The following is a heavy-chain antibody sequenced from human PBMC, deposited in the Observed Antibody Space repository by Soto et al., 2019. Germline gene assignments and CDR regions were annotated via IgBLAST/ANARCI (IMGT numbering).Heavy chain of an antibody. D-gene: IGHD6-19*01. CDR3: ARDWGTGFSQLDS. CDR1: GYSISTGFN. J-gene: IGHJ4*02. CDR2: IYHGGIT. Sequence: PSETLSLTCAVSGYSISTGFNWAWIRQPPGKGLEWIGSIYHGGITYYNLSLKSRVTISSDASKNQIYLRLSSVTAADTARYYCARDWGTGFSQLDSCGQGTLVTVSS. V-gene: IGHV4-38-2*02.